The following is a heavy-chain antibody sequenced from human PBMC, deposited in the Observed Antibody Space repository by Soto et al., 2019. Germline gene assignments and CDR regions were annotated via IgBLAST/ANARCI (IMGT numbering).Heavy chain of an antibody. V-gene: IGHV3-30*18. CDR2: ISYDGSNK. J-gene: IGHJ4*02. CDR1: GFTFSSYG. CDR3: AKDSTRDGSWYFDY. Sequence: QVQLVESGGGVVQPGRSLRLSCAASGFTFSSYGMHWVRQAPGKGLEWVAVISYDGSNKYYADSVKGRFTISRDNSKNTLYLQMNSLRAEDTAVYYCAKDSTRDGSWYFDYWGQGTLVTVSS.